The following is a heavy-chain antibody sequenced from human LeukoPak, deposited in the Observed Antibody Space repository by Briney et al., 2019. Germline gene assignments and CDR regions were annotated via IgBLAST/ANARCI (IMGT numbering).Heavy chain of an antibody. V-gene: IGHV3-21*01. Sequence: GGSLRLSCAASGFTFSSYSMNWVRQAPGKGLEWVSSISSSSSYIYYADSVKGRFTISRDNVKNSLYLQMNSLRAEDTAVYYCARDFPVRGVPTGAFDIWGQGTMVTVSS. CDR2: ISSSSSYI. J-gene: IGHJ3*02. D-gene: IGHD3-10*01. CDR3: ARDFPVRGVPTGAFDI. CDR1: GFTFSSYS.